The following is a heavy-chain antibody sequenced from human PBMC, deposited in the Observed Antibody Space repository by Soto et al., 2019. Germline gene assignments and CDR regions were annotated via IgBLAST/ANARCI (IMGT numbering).Heavy chain of an antibody. J-gene: IGHJ3*02. CDR1: GYTFTTYF. D-gene: IGHD2-21*02. V-gene: IGHV1-46*01. CDR2: ISPKSGHP. Sequence: QVQLVQSGAELKKPGASVKVSCKASGYTFTTYFIHWVRQAPGQGLEWMGLISPKSGHPTYAQKFQDRVSLTRDTSTRTVYMEMSSVMSEYTAVYYCARENMEDSTAVPDIWGQGTMVTVSS. CDR3: ARENMEDSTAVPDI.